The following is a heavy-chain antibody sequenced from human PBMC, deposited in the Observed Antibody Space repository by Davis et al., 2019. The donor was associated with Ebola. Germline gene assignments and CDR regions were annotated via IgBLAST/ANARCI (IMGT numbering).Heavy chain of an antibody. CDR3: ARGSIAARYWFDP. CDR2: ISAYNGNT. J-gene: IGHJ5*02. V-gene: IGHV1-18*01. Sequence: ASVKVSCKASGYTFTSYAMHWVRQAPGQGLEWMGWISAYNGNTNYAQKLQGRVTMTTDTSTSTAYMELRSLRSDDTAVYYCARGSIAARYWFDPWGQGTLVTVSS. CDR1: GYTFTSYA. D-gene: IGHD6-6*01.